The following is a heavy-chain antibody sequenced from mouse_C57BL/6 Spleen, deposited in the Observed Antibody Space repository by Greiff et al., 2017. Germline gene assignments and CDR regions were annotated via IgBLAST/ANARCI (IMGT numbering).Heavy chain of an antibody. V-gene: IGHV1-72*01. CDR1: GYTFTSYW. J-gene: IGHJ3*01. CDR3: ARDYDGYSAWFAY. CDR2: IDPNSGGT. D-gene: IGHD2-3*01. Sequence: QVHVKQPGAELVKPGASVKLSCKASGYTFTSYWMHWVKQRPGRGLEWIGRIDPNSGGTKYNEKFKSKATLTVDKPSSTAYMQLSSLTSEDAAVYYCARDYDGYSAWFAYWGQGTLVTVSA.